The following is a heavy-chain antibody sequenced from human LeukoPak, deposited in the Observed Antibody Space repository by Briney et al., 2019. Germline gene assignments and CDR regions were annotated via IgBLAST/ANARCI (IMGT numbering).Heavy chain of an antibody. D-gene: IGHD2-2*02. CDR1: GYTFTSYG. CDR2: ISAYNGNT. V-gene: IGHV1-18*01. Sequence: ASVKVSCKASGYTFTSYGISWVRQAPGQGLEWMGWISAYNGNTNYAQKLQGRVTMTTDTSTSTAYMELRSLRSDDTAVYYCVRDKKPVVPAAIFWFDPWGQGTLVTVSS. CDR3: VRDKKPVVPAAIFWFDP. J-gene: IGHJ5*02.